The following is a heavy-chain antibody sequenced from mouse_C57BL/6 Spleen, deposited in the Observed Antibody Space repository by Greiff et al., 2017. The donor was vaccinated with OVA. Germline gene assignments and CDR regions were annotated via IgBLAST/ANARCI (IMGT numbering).Heavy chain of an antibody. CDR1: GYTFTSYW. CDR2: IDPSDGYT. J-gene: IGHJ2*01. V-gene: IGHV1-50*01. D-gene: IGHD2-3*01. CDR3: ARRNGYYDYYFDY. Sequence: QVQLQQPGAELVKPGASVKLSCKASGYTFTSYWMQWVKQRPGQGLEWIGEIDPSDGYTYYHQKFKGTATLTVDTSSSTAYMQLSSVTSEDSAVYYCARRNGYYDYYFDYWGQGTTLTVSS.